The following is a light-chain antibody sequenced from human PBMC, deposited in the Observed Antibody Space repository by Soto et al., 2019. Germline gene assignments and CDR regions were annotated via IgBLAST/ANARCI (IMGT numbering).Light chain of an antibody. J-gene: IGLJ1*01. CDR3: NSYTTSNTRQIV. CDR2: DVS. V-gene: IGLV2-14*01. CDR1: SSDVGGYNY. Sequence: QAVVTQPASVSGSPGQSITISCTGTSSDVGGYNYVSWYQQHPGKAPKFMIYDVSNRPSGVSTRFSGSKSGNTASLTIPGLQAEDEADYYCNSYTTSNTRQIVFGTGTKLTVL.